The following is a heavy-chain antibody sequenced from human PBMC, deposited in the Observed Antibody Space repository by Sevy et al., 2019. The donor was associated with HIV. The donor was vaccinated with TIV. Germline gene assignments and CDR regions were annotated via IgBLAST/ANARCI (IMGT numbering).Heavy chain of an antibody. D-gene: IGHD2-15*01. CDR3: AKDGFAVVSALPPNTWLDT. Sequence: ASVKVSCKSTGYTFTKYYMHCVRQAPGQGLEGVGIINPSTGDTRYAKSFEGRVNMTRDTSEGTISMQLNNLRSDDTALYFCAKDGFAVVSALPPNTWLDTWGQGTLVTVSS. V-gene: IGHV1-46*01. CDR2: INPSTGDT. J-gene: IGHJ5*02. CDR1: GYTFTKYY.